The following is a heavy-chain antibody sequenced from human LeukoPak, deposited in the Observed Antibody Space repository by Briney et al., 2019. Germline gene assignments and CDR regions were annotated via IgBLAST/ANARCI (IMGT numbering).Heavy chain of an antibody. CDR2: IIPILGIA. V-gene: IGHV1-69*04. J-gene: IGHJ4*02. CDR3: ARDGEHCSGGSRYSGTAGSY. Sequence: SVKVSCKASGGTFSSYAIGWVRQAPGQGLEWMGRIIPILGIANYAQKFQGRVTITADKSTSTAYMELSSLRSEDTAVYYCARDGEHCSGGSRYSGTAGSYWGQGTLVTVSS. CDR1: GGTFSSYA. D-gene: IGHD2-15*01.